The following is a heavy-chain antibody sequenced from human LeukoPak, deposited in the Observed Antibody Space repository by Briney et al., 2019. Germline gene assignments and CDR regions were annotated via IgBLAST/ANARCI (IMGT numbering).Heavy chain of an antibody. CDR2: INLDGTER. CDR3: ARDNVGATPFDY. Sequence: GGSLRLSCAASGFTFSYFWMSWVRQAPGKGLEGVANINLDGTERHYVDSVKGRFTISRDNARKSLYLQMNSLRDEDTAVYYCARDNVGATPFDYWGQGTLVTVSS. CDR1: GFTFSYFW. D-gene: IGHD1-26*01. V-gene: IGHV3-7*05. J-gene: IGHJ4*02.